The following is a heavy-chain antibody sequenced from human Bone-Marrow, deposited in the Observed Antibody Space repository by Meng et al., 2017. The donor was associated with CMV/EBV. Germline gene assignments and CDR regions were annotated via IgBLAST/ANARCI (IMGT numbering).Heavy chain of an antibody. D-gene: IGHD6-13*01. Sequence: GGSLRLSCAASGFTFSDYYMSWIRQAPGKGLEWVSYISSSGSTIYYADSVKGRFTISRDNAKNTLYLQMNSLRAEDTAVYYCAREILGYSSSPDYWGQGTLVTVSS. V-gene: IGHV3-11*04. CDR1: GFTFSDYY. CDR3: AREILGYSSSPDY. J-gene: IGHJ4*02. CDR2: ISSSGSTI.